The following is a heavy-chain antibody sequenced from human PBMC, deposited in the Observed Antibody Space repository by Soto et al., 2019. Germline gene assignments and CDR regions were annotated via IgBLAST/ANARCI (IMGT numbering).Heavy chain of an antibody. CDR1: GFTFSSYA. CDR2: ISYDGSNK. J-gene: IGHJ4*02. CDR3: ARSDIVATSIDY. D-gene: IGHD5-12*01. V-gene: IGHV3-30-3*01. Sequence: QVQLVESGGGVVQPGRSLRLSCAASGFTFSSYAMHWVRQAPGKGLEWVAVISYDGSNKYYADSVKGRFTISRDNSKNTVYLQMNSLRAEDTAVYYCARSDIVATSIDYWGQGTLVTVST.